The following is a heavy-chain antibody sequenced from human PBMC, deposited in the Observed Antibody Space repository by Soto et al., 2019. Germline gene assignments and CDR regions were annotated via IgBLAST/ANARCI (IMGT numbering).Heavy chain of an antibody. J-gene: IGHJ5*02. V-gene: IGHV3-21*01. CDR3: ARDPHSSGPEVWFDP. D-gene: IGHD6-19*01. Sequence: GGSLRLSCAASGFTFSSYSMNWVRQAPGKGLEWVSSISSSSSYIYYADSLKGRFTISRDNAKNSLYLQMNSLRAEDTAVYYCARDPHSSGPEVWFDPWGQGTLVTVSS. CDR2: ISSSSSYI. CDR1: GFTFSSYS.